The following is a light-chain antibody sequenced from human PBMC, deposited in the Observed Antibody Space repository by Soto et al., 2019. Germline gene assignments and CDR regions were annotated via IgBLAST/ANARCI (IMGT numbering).Light chain of an antibody. J-gene: IGKJ2*01. CDR2: GAS. CDR1: QSVTSNY. CDR3: QQYGRSPLLYT. V-gene: IGKV3-20*01. Sequence: EIVLTQSPGTLSLSPGEGATLSCRASQSVTSNYLAWYQQKPGQAPRLLIYGASTRAAGVPDRFSGSGSGRDFALTITRLEPEDFAVYYCQQYGRSPLLYTFGQGTKLGVK.